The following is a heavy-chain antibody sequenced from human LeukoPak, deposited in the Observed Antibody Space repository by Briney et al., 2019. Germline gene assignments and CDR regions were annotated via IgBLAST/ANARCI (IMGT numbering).Heavy chain of an antibody. Sequence: GGSLRLSCAASGFTFSSYAMSWARQAPGKGLEWVSAISGSGGSTYYADSVKGRFTISRDNAKNSLYLQMNSLRAEDTAVYYCARDSHSSWYFGFAYYGMDVWGQGTTVTVSS. D-gene: IGHD6-13*01. J-gene: IGHJ6*02. CDR3: ARDSHSSWYFGFAYYGMDV. CDR2: ISGSGGST. V-gene: IGHV3-23*01. CDR1: GFTFSSYA.